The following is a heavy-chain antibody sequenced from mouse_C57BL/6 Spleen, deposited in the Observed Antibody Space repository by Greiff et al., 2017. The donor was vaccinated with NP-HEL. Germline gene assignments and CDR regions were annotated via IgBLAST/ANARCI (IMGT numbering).Heavy chain of an antibody. J-gene: IGHJ1*03. V-gene: IGHV1-54*01. CDR1: GYAFTNYL. CDR2: INPGSGGT. D-gene: IGHD1-1*01. CDR3: ARRGPITTVVATEWYFDV. Sequence: QVHVKQSGAELVRPGTSVKVSCKASGYAFTNYLIEWVKQRPGQGLEWIGVINPGSGGTNYNEKFKGKATLTADKSSSTAYMQLSSLTSEDSAVYFCARRGPITTVVATEWYFDVWGTGTTVTVSS.